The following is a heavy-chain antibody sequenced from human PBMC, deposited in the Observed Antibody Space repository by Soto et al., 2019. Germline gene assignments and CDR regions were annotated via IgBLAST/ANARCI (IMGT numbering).Heavy chain of an antibody. CDR2: IVVGSGDT. CDR3: AADLNGSGSYWFVDYGMDV. D-gene: IGHD3-10*01. V-gene: IGHV1-58*01. Sequence: GASVKVSCKASGFTFTSSAVQWVRQARGQRLEWIGWIVVGSGDTNYAQKFQERVTITRDMSTSTAYMELSSLRSEDTAVYYCAADLNGSGSYWFVDYGMDVWGQGTTVTVSS. CDR1: GFTFTSSA. J-gene: IGHJ6*02.